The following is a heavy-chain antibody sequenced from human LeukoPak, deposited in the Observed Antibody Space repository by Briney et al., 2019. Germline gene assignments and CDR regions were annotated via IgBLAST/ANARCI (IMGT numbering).Heavy chain of an antibody. Sequence: ASVKVSCKVSGYTLTELSMHWVRQAPGKGLEWMGGFDPEDGETIYAQKFQGRVTMTEDTSTDTAYMELSSLRSEDTAVYYCATSRTYYYDSSGYWCPGWAFDYWGQGTLVTVSS. CDR3: ATSRTYYYDSSGYWCPGWAFDY. CDR1: GYTLTELS. V-gene: IGHV1-24*01. J-gene: IGHJ4*02. D-gene: IGHD3-22*01. CDR2: FDPEDGET.